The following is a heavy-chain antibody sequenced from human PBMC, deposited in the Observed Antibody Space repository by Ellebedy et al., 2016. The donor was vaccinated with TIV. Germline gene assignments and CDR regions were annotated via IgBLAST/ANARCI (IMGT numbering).Heavy chain of an antibody. D-gene: IGHD2-2*03. CDR2: ISSDGSST. Sequence: PGGSLRLSCAASGFTFSSYWMYRVRQAPGKGLAWVSRISSDGSSTSYADSVKGRSTISRDNAKNTLYLQMNSLRAEDTAVYYCARGMDPHYYYGMDVWGQGTTVTVSS. CDR1: GFTFSSYW. CDR3: ARGMDPHYYYGMDV. J-gene: IGHJ6*02. V-gene: IGHV3-74*01.